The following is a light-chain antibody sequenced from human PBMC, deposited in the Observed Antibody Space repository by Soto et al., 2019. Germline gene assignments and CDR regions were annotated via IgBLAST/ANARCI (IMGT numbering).Light chain of an antibody. CDR3: QQLNSYPRIT. CDR1: QGINSY. J-gene: IGKJ5*01. CDR2: AAS. V-gene: IGKV1-9*01. Sequence: DIQLTQSPSFLSASVGDRVTITCRASQGINSYLAWYQQKPGKAPKRLIYAASTLQSGVPSRFSGSGSETEFTLTISSLQPEDFATYYCQQLNSYPRITFGQGTRLEIK.